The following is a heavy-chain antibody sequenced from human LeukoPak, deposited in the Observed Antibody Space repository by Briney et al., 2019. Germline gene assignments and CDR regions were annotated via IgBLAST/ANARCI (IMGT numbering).Heavy chain of an antibody. J-gene: IGHJ4*02. V-gene: IGHV3-73*01. CDR3: TTMVRGVTDY. Sequence: GGSLKLSCAASGFTFSGSAMHRVRQASGKGLEWVGRIRSKANSYATAYAASVKGRFTISRDDSKNTAYLQMNSLKTEDTAVYYCTTMVRGVTDYWGQGTLVTVSS. D-gene: IGHD3-10*01. CDR1: GFTFSGSA. CDR2: IRSKANSYAT.